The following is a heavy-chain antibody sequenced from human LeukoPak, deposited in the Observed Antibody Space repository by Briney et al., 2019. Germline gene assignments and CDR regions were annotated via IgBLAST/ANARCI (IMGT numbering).Heavy chain of an antibody. CDR3: AKLTGYYYGSGSCLDC. CDR2: ISGSGGST. Sequence: GGSLRLSCAASGFTFSSYAMSWVRQAPGKGLEWVSAISGSGGSTYYADSVKGRFTISRDNSKNTLYLQMNSLRAEDTAVYYCAKLTGYYYGSGSCLDCWGQGALVTVSS. J-gene: IGHJ4*02. D-gene: IGHD3-10*01. V-gene: IGHV3-23*01. CDR1: GFTFSSYA.